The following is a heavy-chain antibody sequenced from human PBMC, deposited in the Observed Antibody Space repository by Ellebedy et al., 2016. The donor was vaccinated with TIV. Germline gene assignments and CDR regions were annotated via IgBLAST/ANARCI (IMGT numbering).Heavy chain of an antibody. Sequence: ETLSLXCAASGFTFSSYWMHWVRQAPGKGLVWVSRINSDGSSTSYADSVKGRFTISRDNSKNTLYLQMNSLRAEDTAVYYCAKDGILGTFDPWGQGTLVTVSS. CDR2: INSDGSST. D-gene: IGHD3-3*02. CDR1: GFTFSSYW. J-gene: IGHJ5*02. V-gene: IGHV3-74*01. CDR3: AKDGILGTFDP.